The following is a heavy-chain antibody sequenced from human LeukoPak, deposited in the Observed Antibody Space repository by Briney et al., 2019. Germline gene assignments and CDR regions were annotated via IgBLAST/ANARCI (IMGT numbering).Heavy chain of an antibody. V-gene: IGHV3-48*03. Sequence: QPGGSLRLSSAASGFTFSSYEMNWVRQARGKGLEWVSYISSSGSTIYYADSVKGRFTISRDNAKNSLYLQMNSLRAEDTAVYYCARDYYGSGSYYGVKNYYYYMDVWGKGTTVTVSS. D-gene: IGHD3-10*01. CDR1: GFTFSSYE. J-gene: IGHJ6*03. CDR2: ISSSGSTI. CDR3: ARDYYGSGSYYGVKNYYYYMDV.